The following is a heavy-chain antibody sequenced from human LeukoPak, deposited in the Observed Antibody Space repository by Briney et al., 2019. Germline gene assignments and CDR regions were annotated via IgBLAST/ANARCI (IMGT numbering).Heavy chain of an antibody. CDR3: ARSGGDRVGMPTIIDY. CDR1: GGYSSSYY. V-gene: IGHV4-59*01. CDR2: IHYSGST. Sequence: PSETLSLTCTVSGGYSSSYYWSWIRQPPGKGLEWIGYIHYSGSTKYNPSLKSRVTILVDASKNQFSLRLSSVTAADTAVYYCARSGGDRVGMPTIIDYWGQGILVTVSS. J-gene: IGHJ4*02. D-gene: IGHD4-4*01.